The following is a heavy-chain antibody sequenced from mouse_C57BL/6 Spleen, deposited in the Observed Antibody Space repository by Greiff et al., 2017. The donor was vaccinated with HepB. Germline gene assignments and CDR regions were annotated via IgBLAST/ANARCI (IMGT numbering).Heavy chain of an antibody. CDR1: GYSITSGYY. D-gene: IGHD1-1*01. CDR3: ARTAVARYWYFDV. V-gene: IGHV3-6*01. J-gene: IGHJ1*03. CDR2: ISYDGSN. Sequence: EVHLVESGPGLVKPSQSLSLTCSVTGYSITSGYYWNWIRQFPGNKLEWMGYISYDGSNNYNPSLKNRISITRDTSKNQFFLKLNSVTTEDTATYYCARTAVARYWYFDVWGTGTTVTVSS.